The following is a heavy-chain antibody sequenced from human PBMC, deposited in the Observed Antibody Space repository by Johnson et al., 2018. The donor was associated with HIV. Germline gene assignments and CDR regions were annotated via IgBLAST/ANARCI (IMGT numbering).Heavy chain of an antibody. V-gene: IGHV3-30-3*02. CDR1: GFTFSSYA. J-gene: IGHJ3*01. Sequence: QMLLVESGGGVVQPGKSLRLSCAASGFTFSSYAMHWVRQAPGKGLEWVAVISYDGSNKYYADSVKGRLTISRDNSKNTLYWQMNSLGAEDTAVYYCAKEGSTVIWGQGTMVTVSS. CDR2: ISYDGSNK. CDR3: AKEGSTVI. D-gene: IGHD4-11*01.